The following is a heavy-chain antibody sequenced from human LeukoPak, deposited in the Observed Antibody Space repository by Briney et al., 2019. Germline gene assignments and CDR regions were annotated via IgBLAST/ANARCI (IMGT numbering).Heavy chain of an antibody. Sequence: GGSLRLSCAASGFTFSAYAVSCVRQAPGQGLEWVSTISGTGANTYFADSVKGRFTISRDNSKNTLYLQMNSLRAEDTAVYYCGKDRWRQIKVAFDIWGQGTLVTVSS. D-gene: IGHD5-24*01. CDR2: ISGTGANT. CDR1: GFTFSAYA. J-gene: IGHJ3*02. V-gene: IGHV3-23*01. CDR3: GKDRWRQIKVAFDI.